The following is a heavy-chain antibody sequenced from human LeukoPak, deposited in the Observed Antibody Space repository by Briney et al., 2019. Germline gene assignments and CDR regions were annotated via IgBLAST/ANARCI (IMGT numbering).Heavy chain of an antibody. V-gene: IGHV3-23*01. CDR1: GFTVTTYG. J-gene: IGHJ4*02. D-gene: IGHD3-22*01. Sequence: GGSLRLSCAASGFTVTTYGVAWVRQAPGKGLEWVSTIVGRNGDPYYTDSVKGRFTISRDTSKNMLYLQMNSLRVEDTAVYYCAKVFGSYYDSSGYYYDYWGQGTLVTVSS. CDR3: AKVFGSYYDSSGYYYDY. CDR2: IVGRNGDP.